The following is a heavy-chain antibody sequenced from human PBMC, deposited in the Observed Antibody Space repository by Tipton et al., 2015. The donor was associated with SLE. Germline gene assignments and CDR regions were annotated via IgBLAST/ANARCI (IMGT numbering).Heavy chain of an antibody. CDR3: ARGIGAVADFDY. CDR2: INHSGST. J-gene: IGHJ4*02. CDR1: GGSFSGYY. D-gene: IGHD6-19*01. V-gene: IGHV4-34*01. Sequence: TLSLTCAVYGGSFSGYYWSWIRQPPGKGLEWIGEINHSGSTNYNPSLKSRVTISVDTSKNQFSLKPSSVTAADTAVYYCARGIGAVADFDYWGQGTLVTVSS.